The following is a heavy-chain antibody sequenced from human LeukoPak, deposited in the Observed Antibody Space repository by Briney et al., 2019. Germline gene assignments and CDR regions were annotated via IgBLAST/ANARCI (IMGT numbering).Heavy chain of an antibody. CDR1: GFTFSSYG. CDR2: ISGSGGST. J-gene: IGHJ6*03. V-gene: IGHV3-23*01. Sequence: PGGSLRLSCAASGFTFSSYGMSWVRQAPGKGLAWVSAISGSGGSTYYADSVKGRFTISRDNSKNTLYLQMNSLRAEDTAVYYCAKYDPHDSSDRLGHYYYMDVWGKGTTVTVSS. CDR3: AKYDPHDSSDRLGHYYYMDV. D-gene: IGHD4-17*01.